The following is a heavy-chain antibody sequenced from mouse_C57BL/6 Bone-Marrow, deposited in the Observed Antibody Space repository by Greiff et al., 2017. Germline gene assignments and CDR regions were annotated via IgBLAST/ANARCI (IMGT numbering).Heavy chain of an antibody. V-gene: IGHV1-61*01. CDR3: ARSGYYYGSSAY. CDR1: GYTFTSYW. J-gene: IGHJ3*01. Sequence: VQLQQPGAELVRPGSSVKLCCKASGYTFTSYWMDWVKQRPGQGLEWIGNIYPSDSETHYNQKFKDKATLTVDKSSSTAYMQLSSLTSEDSAVYYCARSGYYYGSSAYWGQGTLVTVSA. CDR2: IYPSDSET. D-gene: IGHD1-1*01.